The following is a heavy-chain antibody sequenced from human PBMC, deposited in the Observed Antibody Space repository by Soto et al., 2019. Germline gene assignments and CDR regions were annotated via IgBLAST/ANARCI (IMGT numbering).Heavy chain of an antibody. V-gene: IGHV3-74*01. Sequence: AGSLSLSCAASGFTFSSYWMHWVRQASGKGLVWVSRISTDGSITTYADSVKGRFTISRDNAKNTLYLQMNSLRAEDTAVYYCARGGAHTAMANEYWGQGALVTVAS. J-gene: IGHJ4*02. CDR3: ARGGAHTAMANEY. CDR1: GFTFSSYW. CDR2: ISTDGSIT. D-gene: IGHD5-18*01.